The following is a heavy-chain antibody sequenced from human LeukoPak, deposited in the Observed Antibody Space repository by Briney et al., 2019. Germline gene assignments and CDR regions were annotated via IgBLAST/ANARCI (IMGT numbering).Heavy chain of an antibody. CDR1: GGSISIYY. CDR3: ARTSRHFYGSGTKLTPWPADMDV. J-gene: IGHJ6*02. V-gene: IGHV4-59*01. D-gene: IGHD3-10*01. CDR2: IYDSGKN. Sequence: PSETVSLMCSLSGGSISIYYWIWIRQPAGKGLEWIGYIYDSGKNEFNPSLNSRATISVDTSKNQFSLRVISVTAADTAVYYCARTSRHFYGSGTKLTPWPADMDVWGQGTTVIVSS.